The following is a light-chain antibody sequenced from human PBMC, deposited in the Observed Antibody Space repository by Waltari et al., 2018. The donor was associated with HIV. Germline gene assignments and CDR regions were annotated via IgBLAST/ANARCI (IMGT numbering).Light chain of an antibody. J-gene: IGKJ4*01. CDR3: QQRSKWPPLT. CDR2: GAS. V-gene: IGKV3D-20*02. Sequence: EIVLTQSPGTLSLSPGERATLTCRASQSVSSNYLAWYQQKPGQTPRLLIHGASSRATGIPDRFSGSGSGTDFTLTISRLEPEDFAVYYCQQRSKWPPLTFGGGTKVEIK. CDR1: QSVSSNY.